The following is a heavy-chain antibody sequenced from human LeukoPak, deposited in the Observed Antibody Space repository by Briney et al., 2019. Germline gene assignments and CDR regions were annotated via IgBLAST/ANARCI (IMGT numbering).Heavy chain of an antibody. CDR1: GFSFNNYA. J-gene: IGHJ4*02. D-gene: IGHD1-26*01. V-gene: IGHV3-23*01. CDR3: ARTVVGATSGPDCYLDS. CDR2: ISGSGGRT. Sequence: GGSLRLSCEASGFSFNNYAMTWVRQAPGKGLEWVSAISGSGGRTYYPDSVKGRFTISRDNSKNTLYLQINNLRAEDTAVYYCARTVVGATSGPDCYLDSWGQGTLVTVFS.